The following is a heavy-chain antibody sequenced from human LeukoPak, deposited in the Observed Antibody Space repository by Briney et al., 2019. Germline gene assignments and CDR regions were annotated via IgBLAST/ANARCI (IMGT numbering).Heavy chain of an antibody. CDR2: IYYSGST. Sequence: SETLSLTCTVSGGSISSSSYYWGWIRQPPGKGLEWIGSIYYSGSTYYNPSLKSRVTISVDTSKNQFSLELSSVTAADTAVYYCARVRWFGELFGNWFDPWGQGTLVTVSS. CDR3: ARVRWFGELFGNWFDP. CDR1: GGSISSSSYY. J-gene: IGHJ5*02. V-gene: IGHV4-39*01. D-gene: IGHD3-10*01.